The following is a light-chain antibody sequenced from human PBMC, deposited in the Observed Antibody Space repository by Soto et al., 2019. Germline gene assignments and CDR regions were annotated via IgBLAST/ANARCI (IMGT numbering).Light chain of an antibody. CDR1: SSDVGSYNR. CDR3: SSYTSSSTFV. Sequence: QSALTQPPSVSGSPGQSVTISCTGTSSDVGSYNRVSWYQQPPGTAPKLMIYEVSNRPSGVPDRFSGSKSGNTASLTISGLQFEYEADYYFSSYTSSSTFVFGGGTEVTVL. V-gene: IGLV2-18*02. CDR2: EVS. J-gene: IGLJ2*01.